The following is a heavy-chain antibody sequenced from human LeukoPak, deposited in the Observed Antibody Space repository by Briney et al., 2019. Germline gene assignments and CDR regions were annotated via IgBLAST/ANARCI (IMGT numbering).Heavy chain of an antibody. CDR1: GFTFDDYG. D-gene: IGHD5-24*01. V-gene: IGHV3-20*04. Sequence: GGSLRLSCAASGFTFDDYGMSWVRQAPGKGLEWVSGINWNGGSTGYADSVKGRFTISRDNAKNSLYLQMNSLRAEDTALYYCARGNADRRDGYKWFFDYWGQGTLVTVSS. J-gene: IGHJ4*02. CDR3: ARGNADRRDGYKWFFDY. CDR2: INWNGGST.